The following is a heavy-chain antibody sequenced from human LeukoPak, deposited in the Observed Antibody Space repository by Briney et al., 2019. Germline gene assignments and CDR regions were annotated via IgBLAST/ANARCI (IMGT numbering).Heavy chain of an antibody. CDR1: GFTFSNYA. V-gene: IGHV3-23*01. J-gene: IGHJ4*02. CDR2: ISDRGVTA. D-gene: IGHD3-16*01. CDR3: ANLNAPYWGNLDY. Sequence: GGSLRLSCVASGFTFSNYAMGWVRQAPGQGLDWVSAISDRGVTAYYADSVKGRFTISRDNSKSTLYLQMNSPRAEDTAVYYCANLNAPYWGNLDYWGQGTLVTVSS.